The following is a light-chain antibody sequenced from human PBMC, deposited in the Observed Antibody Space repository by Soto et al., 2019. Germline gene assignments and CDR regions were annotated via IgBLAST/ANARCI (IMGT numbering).Light chain of an antibody. CDR1: QSVYSM. CDR3: QQYYKWPLT. CDR2: DAS. J-gene: IGKJ4*01. Sequence: EIVLTQSPDTLSLSPGEWTTLSCRASQSVYSMLAWYQQKPGQAPRLLIYDASTRATGIPASFSGSGSGTEFTLTISSLQSQDFAVYYCQQYYKWPLTFGGGTEVDI. V-gene: IGKV3-15*01.